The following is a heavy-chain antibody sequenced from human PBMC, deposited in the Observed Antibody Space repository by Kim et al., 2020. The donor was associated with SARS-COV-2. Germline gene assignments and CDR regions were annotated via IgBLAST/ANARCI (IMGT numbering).Heavy chain of an antibody. V-gene: IGHV3-15*01. CDR2: GGTT. Sequence: GGTTDYDAPVKGRFTISRDDSRNTLYLQMNTLQTEDTAVYYCTGFGEGYWGQGTLVTVSS. J-gene: IGHJ4*02. CDR3: TGFGEGY. D-gene: IGHD3-10*01.